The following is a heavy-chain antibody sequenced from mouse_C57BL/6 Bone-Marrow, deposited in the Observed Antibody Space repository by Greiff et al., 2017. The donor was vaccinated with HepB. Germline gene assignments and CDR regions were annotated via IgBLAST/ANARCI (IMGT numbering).Heavy chain of an antibody. Sequence: EVQLQQSGPVLVKPGASVKMSCKASGYTFTDYYMNWVKQSHGKSLEWIGVINPYNGGTSYNQKFKGKATLTVDKSSSTAYMELNSRTSEDSAVYYCARLGEYDGFDYWGQGTTLTVSS. J-gene: IGHJ2*01. CDR3: ARLGEYDGFDY. D-gene: IGHD2-14*01. CDR1: GYTFTDYY. V-gene: IGHV1-19*01. CDR2: INPYNGGT.